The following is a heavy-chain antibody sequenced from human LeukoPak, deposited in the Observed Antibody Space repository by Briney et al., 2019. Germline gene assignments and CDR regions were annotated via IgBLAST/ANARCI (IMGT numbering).Heavy chain of an antibody. Sequence: SETLSLTCAVSGXSISSGGYSWSWIRQPPGKGLEWIGYIYHSGSTYYNPSLKSRVTISVDRSKNQFSLKLSSVTAADTAVYYCARVHAYFDYWGQGTPVTVSS. CDR2: IYHSGST. CDR3: ARVHAYFDY. J-gene: IGHJ4*02. V-gene: IGHV4-30-2*01. CDR1: GXSISSGGYS.